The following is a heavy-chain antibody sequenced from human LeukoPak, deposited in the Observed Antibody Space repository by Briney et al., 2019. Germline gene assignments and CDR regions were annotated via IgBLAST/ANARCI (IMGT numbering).Heavy chain of an antibody. D-gene: IGHD4-11*01. CDR3: ARVGGSNFYNYGMDV. CDR2: IYYSGST. CDR1: GGSISSYY. Sequence: SETLSLTCTVSGGSISSYYWSWIRQPPGKGLEWIGYIYYSGSTNYNPSLKRRVTMSVVTSKNQFSLRLTSVTAADTATYYCARVGGSNFYNYGMDVWGQGTTVIVSS. J-gene: IGHJ6*02. V-gene: IGHV4-59*01.